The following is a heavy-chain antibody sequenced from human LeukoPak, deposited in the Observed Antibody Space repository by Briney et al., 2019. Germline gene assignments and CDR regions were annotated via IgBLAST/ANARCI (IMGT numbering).Heavy chain of an antibody. CDR3: ARLGPDRAACGGDCYFQYYYYMDV. J-gene: IGHJ6*03. CDR1: GFTFSSYA. Sequence: GGSLRLSCAASGFTFSSYAMSWVRQAPGKGLEWVSAISGSGGSTYYADSVKGRFTISRDNSKNSLYLQMNSLRAEDTAVYYCARLGPDRAACGGDCYFQYYYYMDVWGKGTTVTVSS. CDR2: ISGSGGST. V-gene: IGHV3-23*01. D-gene: IGHD2-21*02.